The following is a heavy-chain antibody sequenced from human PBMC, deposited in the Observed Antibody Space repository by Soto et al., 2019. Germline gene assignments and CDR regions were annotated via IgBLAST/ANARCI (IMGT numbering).Heavy chain of an antibody. CDR3: ARAVAVPADFDY. CDR2: INAGNGNT. J-gene: IGHJ4*02. V-gene: IGHV1-3*01. Sequence: GASVKVSCKASGYTFTGYAMHWVRQAPGQRLEWMGWINAGNGNTKYSQKFQGRVTITRDTSANTAYMELSSLRSEDTAVYYCARAVAVPADFDYWGQGTLVTVS. CDR1: GYTFTGYA. D-gene: IGHD6-19*01.